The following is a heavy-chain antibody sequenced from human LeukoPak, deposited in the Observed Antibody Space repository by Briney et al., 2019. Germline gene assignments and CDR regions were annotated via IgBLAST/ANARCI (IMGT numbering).Heavy chain of an antibody. CDR3: TTGIRGD. J-gene: IGHJ4*02. V-gene: IGHV3-15*04. CDR2: IASKTDGGTT. Sequence: AGGSLRLSCAASGFTFDDYGMSWVRQAPGKGLEWVGRIASKTDGGTTDYAAPVKGRFTISRDDSKNTLFLQMNSLKTEDTAVYYCTTGIRGDCGQGTLVTVST. CDR1: GFTFDDYG.